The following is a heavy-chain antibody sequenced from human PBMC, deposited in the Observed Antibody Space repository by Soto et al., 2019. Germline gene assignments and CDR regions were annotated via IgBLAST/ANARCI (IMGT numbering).Heavy chain of an antibody. V-gene: IGHV1-69*02. CDR2: IIPILGIA. CDR1: GGTFSSYT. Sequence: QVQLVQSGAEVKKPGSSVKVSCKASGGTFSSYTISWVRQAPGQGLEWMGRIIPILGIANYAQKFQGRVTITAAKPTSTAYMELSGLSSEDTAVYDCAIVGYCSGGSCYYARIAFCDYWGQGSVVTVFS. J-gene: IGHJ4*02. CDR3: AIVGYCSGGSCYYARIAFCDY. D-gene: IGHD2-15*01.